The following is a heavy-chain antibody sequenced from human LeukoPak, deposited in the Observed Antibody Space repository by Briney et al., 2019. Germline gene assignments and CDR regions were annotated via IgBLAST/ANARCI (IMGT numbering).Heavy chain of an antibody. Sequence: SETLSLTCTVSGGSISSYYWSWIRQPPGKGLEWSGYIYYSGSTNYNPSLKSRVTISVDTSKNQFSLKLSSVTAADTAVYYCARYYYDSSGYYENWFDPWGQGTLVTVSS. J-gene: IGHJ5*02. D-gene: IGHD3-22*01. CDR3: ARYYYDSSGYYENWFDP. V-gene: IGHV4-59*01. CDR2: IYYSGST. CDR1: GGSISSYY.